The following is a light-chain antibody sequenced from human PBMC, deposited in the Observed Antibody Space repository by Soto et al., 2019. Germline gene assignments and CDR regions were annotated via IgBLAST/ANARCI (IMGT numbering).Light chain of an antibody. CDR1: QDINTY. CDR2: DAS. V-gene: IGKV1-33*01. J-gene: IGKJ2*01. Sequence: DIQMTQSPSFLSASVGDRVTITCRASQDINTYLTWYQQKPGQAPNLLIYDASNLEAGVPSRFSGSGFGTDFTFTISSLQPEDIATYYCQQSDSLPYTFGQGTKLEIK. CDR3: QQSDSLPYT.